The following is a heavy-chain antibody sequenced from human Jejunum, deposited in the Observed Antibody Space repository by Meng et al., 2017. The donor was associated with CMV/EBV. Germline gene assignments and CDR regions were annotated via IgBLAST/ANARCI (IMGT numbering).Heavy chain of an antibody. CDR3: AKSPEPRWSAYDS. Sequence: VSGGSISTEHWWGWVRQPPGKGLEWIAEIYHTGSTNYNPSFESRVTLSVDKSKNQFFLNLNSVTAADTAVYYCAKSPEPRWSAYDSWGQGTLVTVSS. D-gene: IGHD3-3*01. CDR1: GGSISTEHW. J-gene: IGHJ5*01. CDR2: IYHTGST. V-gene: IGHV4-4*02.